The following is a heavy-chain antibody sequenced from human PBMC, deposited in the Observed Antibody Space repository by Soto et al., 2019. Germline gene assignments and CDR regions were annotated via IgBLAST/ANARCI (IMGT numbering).Heavy chain of an antibody. V-gene: IGHV3-11*01. CDR1: GFTFSDYY. CDR3: AREVAPNYGDHNWFDP. J-gene: IGHJ5*02. Sequence: PGGSLRLSCAASGFTFSDYYMSWIRQAPGKGLEWVSYISSSGSTIYYADSVKGRFTISRDNAKNSLYLQMNSLRAEDTAVYYCAREVAPNYGDHNWFDPWGQGTLVTVSS. D-gene: IGHD4-17*01. CDR2: ISSSGSTI.